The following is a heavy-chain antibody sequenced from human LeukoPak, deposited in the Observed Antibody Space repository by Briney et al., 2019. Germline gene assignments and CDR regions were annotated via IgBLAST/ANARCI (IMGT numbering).Heavy chain of an antibody. CDR3: AKGGLGYDSSGHPLGFFDF. V-gene: IGHV3-23*01. D-gene: IGHD3-22*01. J-gene: IGHJ3*01. CDR1: GFTFSSYA. CDR2: ISGSGGST. Sequence: GGSLRLSCAASGFTFSSYAMSWVRQAPGKGLEWVSAISGSGGSTYYADSAKGRFTISRDNSKNTLYMQMNSLRAEDTAVYYCAKGGLGYDSSGHPLGFFDFWGQGTMVTVSS.